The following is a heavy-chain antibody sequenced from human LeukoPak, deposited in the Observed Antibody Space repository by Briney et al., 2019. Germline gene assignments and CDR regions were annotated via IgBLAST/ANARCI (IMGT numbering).Heavy chain of an antibody. J-gene: IGHJ4*02. Sequence: PAETLDLTCTVSGGSISSYYWSWIRQPAGKGLEWIGHIYTSGNTNYNPSLKSRVTMSVDTSKNQFSLKLRSVTAADTAVYYCARDGYYFDRSGYYFWGQGNLVTVSS. CDR1: GGSISSYY. CDR2: IYTSGNT. D-gene: IGHD3-22*01. V-gene: IGHV4-4*07. CDR3: ARDGYYFDRSGYYF.